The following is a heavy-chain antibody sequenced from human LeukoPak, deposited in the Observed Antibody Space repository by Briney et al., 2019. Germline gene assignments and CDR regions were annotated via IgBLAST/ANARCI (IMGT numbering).Heavy chain of an antibody. J-gene: IGHJ5*02. D-gene: IGHD7-27*01. Sequence: ASVKVSCKGSVFSLTGHYMHWLRQAPGQGLEWMGWINGNSGDTNYAQKFQDRVIMTRDTSVNTVYMELSRLRSDDTATYYCARDFSWGPDLWGQGTLVIVSS. CDR3: ARDFSWGPDL. V-gene: IGHV1-2*02. CDR1: VFSLTGHY. CDR2: INGNSGDT.